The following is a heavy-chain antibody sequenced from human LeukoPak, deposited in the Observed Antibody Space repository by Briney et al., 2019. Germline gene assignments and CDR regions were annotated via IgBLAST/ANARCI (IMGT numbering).Heavy chain of an antibody. CDR1: GGSFSGYY. J-gene: IGHJ6*03. Sequence: SETLSLTCAVYGGSFSGYYWSWIRQPPGKGLEWIGEINHSGSTNYNPSLKSRVTISVDTSKNQFSLKLSSVTAADTAVYYCARGIWTIFAGSYYYMDVWGKGTTVTVSS. CDR3: ARGIWTIFAGSYYYMDV. V-gene: IGHV4-34*01. CDR2: INHSGST. D-gene: IGHD3-3*01.